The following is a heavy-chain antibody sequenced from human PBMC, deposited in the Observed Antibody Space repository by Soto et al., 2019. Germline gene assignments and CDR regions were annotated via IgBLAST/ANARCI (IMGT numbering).Heavy chain of an antibody. Sequence: QVQLVESGGGVVQPGRSLRLSCAASGFTFSKHAMHWVRKAPGKGLEWVAVISSDGSNKYYADSVKGRFTISRDTSKNQLYLQMNSLRGEDTAVCYCARMASFYCSGGSCYPTYGMDVCGQVTTVTVSS. V-gene: IGHV3-30-3*01. CDR3: ARMASFYCSGGSCYPTYGMDV. CDR2: ISSDGSNK. CDR1: GFTFSKHA. D-gene: IGHD2-15*01. J-gene: IGHJ6*02.